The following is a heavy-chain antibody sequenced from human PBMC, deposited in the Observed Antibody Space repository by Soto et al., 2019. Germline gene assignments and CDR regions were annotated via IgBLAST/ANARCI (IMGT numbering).Heavy chain of an antibody. Sequence: GGSLRLSCAASGFTFSEYYMSWIRQAPGKGLEWVSYISSSGSTIYYADSVKGRFTISRDNAKNSLYLQMNSLRAEDTAVYYCARTWNEPYYYYYYMDVWGKGTTVTVSS. D-gene: IGHD1-1*01. CDR3: ARTWNEPYYYYYYMDV. CDR2: ISSSGSTI. V-gene: IGHV3-11*01. J-gene: IGHJ6*03. CDR1: GFTFSEYY.